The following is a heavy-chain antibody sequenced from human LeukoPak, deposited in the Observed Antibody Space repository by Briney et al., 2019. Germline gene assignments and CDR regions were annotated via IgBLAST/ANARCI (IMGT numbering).Heavy chain of an antibody. V-gene: IGHV3-66*01. Sequence: GGSLRLSCVASGFIVSSNYMSWVRQAPGKGLEWVSVVFRGDATYHADSVKGRFTISRDTSKNTVYLQMNSLTAEDTAVYYCVKEVPGTTIYHWGQGTLVTVS. CDR1: GFIVSSNY. CDR2: VFRGDAT. D-gene: IGHD4-11*01. CDR3: VKEVPGTTIYH. J-gene: IGHJ4*02.